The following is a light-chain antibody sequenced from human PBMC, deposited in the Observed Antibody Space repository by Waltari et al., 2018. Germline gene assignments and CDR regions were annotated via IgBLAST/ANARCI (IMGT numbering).Light chain of an antibody. CDR2: GAS. J-gene: IGKJ2*01. CDR3: QQSHSVPYT. V-gene: IGKV1-39*01. CDR1: QDINRN. Sequence: SPSSLSPSVGDRIIITCRASQDINRNLNWYQKQVGKAPKLLIYGASNLQSGVPSRFSGSGSETDYTLIISSLQPEDSASYFCQQSHSVPYTFGQETKLVIK.